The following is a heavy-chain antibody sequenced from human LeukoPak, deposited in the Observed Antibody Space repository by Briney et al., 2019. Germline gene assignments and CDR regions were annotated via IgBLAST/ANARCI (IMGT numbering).Heavy chain of an antibody. Sequence: PSGTLSLTCAVYGGPFNDYYWNWLRQPPGKGLEWIGEINHSGSTNYHPSYKSRVTISLDTSQNHFSLKLTSVTAADTAVYYCARSGRDVGFAFDIWGLGTLVTISS. CDR2: INHSGST. CDR1: GGPFNDYY. V-gene: IGHV4-34*01. J-gene: IGHJ3*02. D-gene: IGHD5-12*01. CDR3: ARSGRDVGFAFDI.